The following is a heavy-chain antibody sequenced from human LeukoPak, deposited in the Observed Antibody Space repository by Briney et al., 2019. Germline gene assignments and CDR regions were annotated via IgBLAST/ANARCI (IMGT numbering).Heavy chain of an antibody. CDR3: ARDRHCSGGSCYGFYYYYYMDV. Sequence: ASVKVSCKASGYTFTSYYMHWVRQAPGQGLEWMGIINPSGGSTSYAQKFQGRVTMTRDTSASTVYMELRSLRSDDTAVYYCARDRHCSGGSCYGFYYYYYMDVWGKGTTVTISS. CDR1: GYTFTSYY. V-gene: IGHV1-46*01. J-gene: IGHJ6*03. D-gene: IGHD2-15*01. CDR2: INPSGGST.